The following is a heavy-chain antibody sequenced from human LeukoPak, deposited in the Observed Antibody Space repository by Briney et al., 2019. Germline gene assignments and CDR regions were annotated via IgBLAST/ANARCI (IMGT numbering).Heavy chain of an antibody. CDR1: GLTFSNHG. V-gene: IGHV3-23*01. D-gene: IGHD4-23*01. Sequence: GGSLTLPCALSGLTFSNHGMKWVRQTPGGGLEWVSASSGRGGNAYYADSVRGRFTITRDNSKNTQHLQMKSLGPEDTAEYYCATNSVPEFWGQGNLVTVSS. CDR3: ATNSVPEF. J-gene: IGHJ4*02. CDR2: SSGRGGNA.